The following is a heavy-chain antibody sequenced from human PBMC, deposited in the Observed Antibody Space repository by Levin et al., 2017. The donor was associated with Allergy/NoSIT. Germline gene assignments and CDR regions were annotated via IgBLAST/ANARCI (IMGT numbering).Heavy chain of an antibody. CDR3: ARDLAYCSGGSCYGGMNDYYGMDV. Sequence: MSGGSLRLSCAASGFTFSDYYMSWIRQAPGKGLEWVSYISSSGSTIYYADSVKGRFTISRDNAKNSLYLQMNSLRAEDTAVYYCARDLAYCSGGSCYGGMNDYYGMDVWGQGTTVTVSS. CDR2: ISSSGSTI. V-gene: IGHV3-11*01. J-gene: IGHJ6*02. CDR1: GFTFSDYY. D-gene: IGHD2-15*01.